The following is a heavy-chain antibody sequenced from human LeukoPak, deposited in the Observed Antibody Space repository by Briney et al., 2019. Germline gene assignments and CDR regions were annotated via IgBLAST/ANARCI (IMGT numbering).Heavy chain of an antibody. D-gene: IGHD1-14*01. Sequence: QPGGSLRLSCAASGFTFSSYAMNWVRQTPGEGLEWVSGISGSGGSTYYADSVKGRFTISRDNSKNTLYLQMNSLRAEDTAVYYCAKGPAPGLCDYWGQGTLVTASS. CDR1: GFTFSSYA. J-gene: IGHJ4*02. CDR3: AKGPAPGLCDY. V-gene: IGHV3-23*01. CDR2: ISGSGGST.